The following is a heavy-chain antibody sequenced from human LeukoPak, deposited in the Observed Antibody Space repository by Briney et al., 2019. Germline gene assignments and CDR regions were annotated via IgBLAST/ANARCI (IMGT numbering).Heavy chain of an antibody. J-gene: IGHJ4*02. D-gene: IGHD2-21*02. CDR2: VRNDGRNE. CDR1: GFVPSDYG. V-gene: IGHV3-33*01. CDR3: ARESGGGYHSEGPKL. Sequence: AVTLRFSCAASGFVPSDYGMHRLRQAPGKGLKGVTNVRNDGRNEDYGEPVKGRFTISRDKTKNTLYLQMRSLRAEDTAVYSWARESGGGYHSEGPKLWGLGTLVTVSA.